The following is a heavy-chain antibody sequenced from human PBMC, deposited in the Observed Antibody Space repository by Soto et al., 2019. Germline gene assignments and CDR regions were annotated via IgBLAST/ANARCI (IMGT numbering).Heavy chain of an antibody. CDR1: GFTFSSYW. Sequence: GSLRLSCAASGFTFSSYWMSWVRQAPGKGLEWVANIKQDGSEKYYVDSVKGRFTISRDNAKNSLYLQMNSLRAEDTAVYYCARDVDTDTDTEPYYFDYWGQGTLVTVSS. CDR3: ARDVDTDTDTEPYYFDY. CDR2: IKQDGSEK. D-gene: IGHD5-18*01. J-gene: IGHJ4*02. V-gene: IGHV3-7*01.